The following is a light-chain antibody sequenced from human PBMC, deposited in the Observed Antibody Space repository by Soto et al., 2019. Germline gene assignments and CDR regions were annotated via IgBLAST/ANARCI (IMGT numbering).Light chain of an antibody. J-gene: IGKJ3*01. Sequence: NVLTQSPGTLSLSPGDRATLSCRASQTVTTSFLAWYQQKPGQAPRLLIYGASNRATGIPDRFSGSGSGTDFTLTISRLEPGDFAVYYCQQYGRSPDLFTFGPGTKVDIK. CDR3: QQYGRSPDLFT. CDR1: QTVTTSF. V-gene: IGKV3-20*01. CDR2: GAS.